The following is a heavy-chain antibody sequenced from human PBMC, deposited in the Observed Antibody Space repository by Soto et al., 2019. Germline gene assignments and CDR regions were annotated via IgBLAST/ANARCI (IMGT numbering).Heavy chain of an antibody. V-gene: IGHV4-31*02. J-gene: IGHJ2*01. D-gene: IGHD3-9*01. Sequence: QHPGKGLEWIGYISHSGSTYYNPSLKSRVIISVDTSKNQFSLSLTSVTAADTAVFFFQAEDGIRYLCTVSAFLLNRSSDL. CDR3: QAEDGIRYLCTVSAFLLNRSSDL. CDR2: ISHSGST.